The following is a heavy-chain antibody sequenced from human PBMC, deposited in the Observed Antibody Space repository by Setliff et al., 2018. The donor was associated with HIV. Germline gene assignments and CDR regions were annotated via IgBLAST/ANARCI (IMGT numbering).Heavy chain of an antibody. D-gene: IGHD3-10*01. Sequence: GASVKVSCKVSGGTFSNSDIHWVRRATGQGLEWMGWMNPNSGVTGYALKFHDRVTMTRDTSISTAYLELRTLTSEDTAVYYCASGKGVGGVVITDGLDVWGKGTTVTVSS. CDR2: MNPNSGVT. CDR1: GGTFSNSD. V-gene: IGHV1-8*02. CDR3: ASGKGVGGVVITDGLDV. J-gene: IGHJ6*04.